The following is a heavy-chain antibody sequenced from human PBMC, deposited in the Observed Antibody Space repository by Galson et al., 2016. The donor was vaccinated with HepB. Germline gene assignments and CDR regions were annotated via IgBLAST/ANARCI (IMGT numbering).Heavy chain of an antibody. CDR3: ARGSHIAPINYFDP. Sequence: SVKVSCKASGYTFTSYDINWVRQATGQGLEWMGWMNTNSGNTGYAQKFQGRVTMTRNTSISTAYMELSSLRSEDTAIYYCARGSHIAPINYFDPWGQGTLVTVSS. J-gene: IGHJ5*02. CDR1: GYTFTSYD. V-gene: IGHV1-8*01. D-gene: IGHD2-21*01. CDR2: MNTNSGNT.